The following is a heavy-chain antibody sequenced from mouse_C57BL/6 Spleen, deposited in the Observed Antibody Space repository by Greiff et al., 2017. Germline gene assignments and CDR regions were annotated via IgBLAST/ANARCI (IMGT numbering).Heavy chain of an antibody. Sequence: EVKLMESGGGLVQPGGSLSLSCAASGFTFTDYYMSWVRQPPGKALEWLGFIRNKANGYTTEYSASVKGRFTISRDNSQSILYLQMNALRAEDSATYYCARYFGDYEDWYFDVWGTGTTVTVSS. J-gene: IGHJ1*03. D-gene: IGHD2-4*01. CDR3: ARYFGDYEDWYFDV. CDR2: IRNKANGYTT. V-gene: IGHV7-3*01. CDR1: GFTFTDYY.